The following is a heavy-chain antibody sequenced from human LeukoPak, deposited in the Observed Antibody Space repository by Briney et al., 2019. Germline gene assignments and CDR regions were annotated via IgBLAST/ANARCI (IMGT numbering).Heavy chain of an antibody. J-gene: IGHJ3*02. V-gene: IGHV3-66*01. CDR3: ARSNPYGSWRAFDI. CDR1: GFTVSSNY. Sequence: GGSLRLSCAASGFTVSSNYMSWVRQAPGKGLEWVSVIYSGGSTYYADSVKGRFTISRDNSKNTLYLQMNSLRAEDTAVYYCARSNPYGSWRAFDIWGQGTMVTVSS. D-gene: IGHD6-6*01. CDR2: IYSGGST.